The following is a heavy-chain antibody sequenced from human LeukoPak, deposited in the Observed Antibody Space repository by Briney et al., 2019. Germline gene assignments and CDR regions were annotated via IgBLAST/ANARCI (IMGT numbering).Heavy chain of an antibody. CDR1: GGSISSSNW. CDR2: IYHSGST. V-gene: IGHV4-4*02. D-gene: IGHD5-24*01. CDR3: ARAARDGYNEFDY. J-gene: IGHJ4*02. Sequence: SETLSLTCAVSGGSISSSNWWSWVRQPPGKGREWIGEIYHSGSTNCNPSLKSRVTISVDKSKNQFSLKLSSVTAADTAVYYCARAARDGYNEFDYWGQGTLVTVSS.